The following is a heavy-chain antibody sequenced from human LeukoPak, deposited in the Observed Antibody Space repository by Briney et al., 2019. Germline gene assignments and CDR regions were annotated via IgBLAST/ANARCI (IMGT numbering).Heavy chain of an antibody. CDR1: GGTFSSYA. J-gene: IGHJ3*02. D-gene: IGHD5-12*01. Sequence: SVKVSCKASGGTFSSYAISWVRQAPGQGLEWMGRIIPIFGTANYAQKFQGRVTITTDESTSTAYMELSSLRSEDTAVYYCARDRDSGYDWDAFDIWGPGTMVTVSS. CDR2: IIPIFGTA. CDR3: ARDRDSGYDWDAFDI. V-gene: IGHV1-69*05.